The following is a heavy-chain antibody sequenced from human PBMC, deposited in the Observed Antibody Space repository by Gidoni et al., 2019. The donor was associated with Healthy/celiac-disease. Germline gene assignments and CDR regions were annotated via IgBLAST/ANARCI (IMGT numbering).Heavy chain of an antibody. CDR3: ARVRYCSGGSGYREYYLNY. Sequence: QVQLVQSGAEVKKPGSSVKVSCKASGGTFSSYAISWVRQAPGQGLEWMGGIIPIFGTANYEQKSQGRVTITANESTRTAYMERRSLRSEDTAVYYCARVRYCSGGSGYREYYLNYGGKGTLVT. J-gene: IGHJ4*02. CDR2: IIPIFGTA. D-gene: IGHD2-15*01. CDR1: GGTFSSYA. V-gene: IGHV1-69*01.